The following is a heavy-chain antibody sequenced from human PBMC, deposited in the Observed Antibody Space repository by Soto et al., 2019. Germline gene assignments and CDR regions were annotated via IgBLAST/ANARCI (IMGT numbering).Heavy chain of an antibody. Sequence: GGFLRLSCAASGFTFDDYAMHWVRQAPGKGLEWVSGISWNSGSIGYADSVKGRFTISRDNAKNSLYLQMNSLRAEDTALYYCAKGLSSGWANWFDPWGQGTLVTVSS. CDR1: GFTFDDYA. CDR2: ISWNSGSI. J-gene: IGHJ5*02. CDR3: AKGLSSGWANWFDP. V-gene: IGHV3-9*01. D-gene: IGHD6-19*01.